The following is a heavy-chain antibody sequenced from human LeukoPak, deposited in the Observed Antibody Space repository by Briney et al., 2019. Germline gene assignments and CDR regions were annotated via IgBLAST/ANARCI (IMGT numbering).Heavy chain of an antibody. Sequence: PGGSLRLSCAASGFTFSSYSMNWVRQAPGKGLEWVSSISSSSSYIYYADSVKGRFTISRDNAKNSLYLQMNSLRVEDTAVYYCAKDRLQAAAMGGFDYWGQGTLVTVSS. CDR2: ISSSSSYI. V-gene: IGHV3-21*01. CDR3: AKDRLQAAAMGGFDY. D-gene: IGHD2-2*01. J-gene: IGHJ4*02. CDR1: GFTFSSYS.